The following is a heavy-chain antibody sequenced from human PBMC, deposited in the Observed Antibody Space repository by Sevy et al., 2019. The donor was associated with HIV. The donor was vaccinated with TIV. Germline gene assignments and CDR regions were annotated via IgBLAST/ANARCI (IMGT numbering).Heavy chain of an antibody. Sequence: GGSLRLSCAASGFIFSNYWMYWVRQVPGKGPVWVSHINSDGNTISHADSVKGRFTISRDIAKNTLYLQMNSLRAEDTAVYYCARGGGYYTSFDYWGQGTLVTVSS. CDR2: INSDGNTI. J-gene: IGHJ4*02. CDR1: GFIFSNYW. CDR3: ARGGGYYTSFDY. D-gene: IGHD3-3*01. V-gene: IGHV3-74*01.